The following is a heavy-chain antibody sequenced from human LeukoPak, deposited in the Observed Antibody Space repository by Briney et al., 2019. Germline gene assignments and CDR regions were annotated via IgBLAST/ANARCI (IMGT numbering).Heavy chain of an antibody. J-gene: IGHJ4*02. D-gene: IGHD5-18*01. V-gene: IGHV4-31*03. CDR1: GGSISSGGYY. CDR3: ARDPYSYGYYFDY. CDR2: INHSGST. Sequence: SQTLSLTCTVSGGSISSGGYYWSWIRQHPGKGLEWIGEINHSGSTNYNPSLKSRVTISVDTSKNQFSLKLSSVTAADTAVYYCARDPYSYGYYFDYWGQGTLVTVSS.